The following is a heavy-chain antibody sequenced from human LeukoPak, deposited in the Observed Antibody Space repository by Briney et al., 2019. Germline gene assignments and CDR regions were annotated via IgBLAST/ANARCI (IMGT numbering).Heavy chain of an antibody. CDR3: ARDLGSGTPPDC. CDR1: GFSFSSYW. CDR2: IRSDGTST. J-gene: IGHJ4*02. Sequence: PGGSLRLSCEASGFSFSSYWMHWVRQAPGEGPVWVSLIRSDGTSTSYADSVKGRFTISRDNAKNTVYLQMNSLRAEDTAVYYCARDLGSGTPPDCRGQGTLVTVSS. V-gene: IGHV3-74*01. D-gene: IGHD1-7*01.